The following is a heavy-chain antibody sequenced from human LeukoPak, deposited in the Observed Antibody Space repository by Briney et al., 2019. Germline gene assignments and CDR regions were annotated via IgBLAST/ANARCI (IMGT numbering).Heavy chain of an antibody. Sequence: GGSLRLSCAASGFTFSSYSMNWVRQAPGKGLEWVPSISSSSSYIYYADSVKGRFTISRDNAKNSLYLQMNSLRAEDTAVYYCARDARGGYQLPHYGMDVWGQGTTVTVSS. V-gene: IGHV3-21*01. J-gene: IGHJ6*02. D-gene: IGHD2-2*01. CDR2: ISSSSSYI. CDR1: GFTFSSYS. CDR3: ARDARGGYQLPHYGMDV.